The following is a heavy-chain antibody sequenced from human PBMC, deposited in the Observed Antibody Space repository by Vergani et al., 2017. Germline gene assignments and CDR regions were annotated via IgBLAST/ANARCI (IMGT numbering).Heavy chain of an antibody. V-gene: IGHV3-11*05. D-gene: IGHD3-22*01. Sequence: QVQLVESGGGLVKPGGSLRLSCAASGFTFSDYYMSWIRQAPGKGLEWVSYISSSSSYTNYADSVKGRFTISRDNAKNSLYLQMNSLRAEDTAVYYCARVGSLKHDRSGYYRKRNPRPYGMDVWGQGTTVTVSS. CDR1: GFTFSDYY. CDR2: ISSSSSYT. J-gene: IGHJ6*02. CDR3: ARVGSLKHDRSGYYRKRNPRPYGMDV.